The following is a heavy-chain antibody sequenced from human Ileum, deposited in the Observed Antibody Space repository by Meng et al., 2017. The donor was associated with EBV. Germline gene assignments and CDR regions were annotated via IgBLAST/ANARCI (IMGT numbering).Heavy chain of an antibody. Sequence: QVQLVESGGGLVKPGGSLSLSGAASGFTLSDSYMSWIRQAPGKGLEWLSYITSSGHAVEYADSVKGRFTISRDNAKNSLYLQMNSLRAEDTAVYYCARENSGGFSGCDYWGQGTLVTVSS. J-gene: IGHJ4*02. V-gene: IGHV3-11*01. CDR2: ITSSGHAV. CDR3: ARENSGGFSGCDY. D-gene: IGHD5-12*01. CDR1: GFTLSDSY.